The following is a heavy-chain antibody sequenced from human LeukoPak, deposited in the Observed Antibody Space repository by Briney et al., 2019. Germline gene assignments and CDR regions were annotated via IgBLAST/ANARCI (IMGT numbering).Heavy chain of an antibody. V-gene: IGHV3-23*01. Sequence: GGSLRPSCAASGFTFSSYAMSWVRQAPGKGLEWVSSITSSGAATYYADSVKGRFTISRDNSDNTLYLQMNSLRAEDTAVYYCAKDRPNYYGSNGHYYKLNGDCWGQGTLATVSS. CDR3: AKDRPNYYGSNGHYYKLNGDC. J-gene: IGHJ4*02. D-gene: IGHD3-22*01. CDR2: ITSSGAAT. CDR1: GFTFSSYA.